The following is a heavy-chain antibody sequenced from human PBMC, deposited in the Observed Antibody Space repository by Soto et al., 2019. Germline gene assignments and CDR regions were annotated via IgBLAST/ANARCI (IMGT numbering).Heavy chain of an antibody. Sequence: QMQLVQSGAEVKKPGASVKVSCEASGYTFTTYHIHWVRQAPGRGLEWMGRINPSGGGTNYAQRFQGRVTMTTDTSTSTVNMELNNLRSEDTAVYYCARAPLWGMDVWGQGTTVTVSS. CDR1: GYTFTTYH. D-gene: IGHD3-10*01. V-gene: IGHV1-46*01. CDR2: INPSGGGT. J-gene: IGHJ6*02. CDR3: ARAPLWGMDV.